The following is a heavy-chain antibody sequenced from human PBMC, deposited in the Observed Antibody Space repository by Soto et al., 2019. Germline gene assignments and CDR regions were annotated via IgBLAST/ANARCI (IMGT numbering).Heavy chain of an antibody. J-gene: IGHJ4*02. Sequence: EVQLVESGGGLVKPGGSLRLSCAASGFTFSNAWMSWVRQAPGKGLEWVGRIKSKTDGGTTDYAAPAKGRFTISRDDSKNTLYLQMNSLKTEDTAVYYCTTGGRYSYGFDYWGQGTLVTVSS. V-gene: IGHV3-15*01. D-gene: IGHD5-18*01. CDR3: TTGGRYSYGFDY. CDR2: IKSKTDGGTT. CDR1: GFTFSNAW.